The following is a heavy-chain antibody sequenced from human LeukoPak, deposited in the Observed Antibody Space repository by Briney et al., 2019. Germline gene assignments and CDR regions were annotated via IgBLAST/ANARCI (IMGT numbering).Heavy chain of an antibody. CDR2: IYYSGNT. J-gene: IGHJ3*02. D-gene: IGHD4-17*01. CDR1: GGSISGYY. Sequence: GSLRLSGTGSGGSISGYYWSWIRQPPGEGLEWIGYIYYSGNTNYNPSLKSRVTISIDTSKHQVSLTLGSVTSADTAVYYCATSVMYGAAFDIWGQGTMVTVSA. V-gene: IGHV4-59*08. CDR3: ATSVMYGAAFDI.